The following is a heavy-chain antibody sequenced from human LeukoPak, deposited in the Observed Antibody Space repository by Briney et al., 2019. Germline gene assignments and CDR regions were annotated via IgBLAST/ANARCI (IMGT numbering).Heavy chain of an antibody. J-gene: IGHJ4*02. CDR1: GFTFSSNW. V-gene: IGHV3-7*01. CDR2: IKQDGSEK. CDR3: ARDYDLGIVDY. Sequence: AGSLRLSCAASGFTFSSNWMSWVRQAPGKGLEWVANIKQDGSEKYYVDSVKGRFTISSDNAKNSLYLQMNSLRAEDTAVYYCARDYDLGIVDYWGQGTLVTVSS. D-gene: IGHD7-27*01.